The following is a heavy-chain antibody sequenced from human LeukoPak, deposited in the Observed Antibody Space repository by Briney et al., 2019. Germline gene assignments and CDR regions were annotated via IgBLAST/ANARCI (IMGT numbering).Heavy chain of an antibody. CDR2: ISGSGGST. Sequence: GGSPRLSCAASGFTFSSYAMSWVRQAPGKGLEWVSAISGSGGSTYYADSVKGRFTISRDNSKNTLYLQMNSLRAEDTAVYYCAREDDNPYSGSYYFDYWGQGTLVTVSS. D-gene: IGHD1-26*01. V-gene: IGHV3-23*01. CDR3: AREDDNPYSGSYYFDY. J-gene: IGHJ4*02. CDR1: GFTFSSYA.